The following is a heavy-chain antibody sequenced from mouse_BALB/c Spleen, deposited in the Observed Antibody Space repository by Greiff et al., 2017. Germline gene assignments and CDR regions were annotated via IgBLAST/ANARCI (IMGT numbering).Heavy chain of an antibody. V-gene: IGHV14-3*02. D-gene: IGHD1-1*02. CDR2: IDPANGNT. CDR3: ARWWSYAMDD. Sequence: VQLQQSGAELVKPGASVKLSCTASGFNIKDTYMHWVKQRPEQGLEWIGRIDPANGNTKYDPKFQGKATITADTSSNTAYLQLSSLTSEDTAVYYCARWWSYAMDDWGQGTSVTVSS. CDR1: GFNIKDTY. J-gene: IGHJ4*01.